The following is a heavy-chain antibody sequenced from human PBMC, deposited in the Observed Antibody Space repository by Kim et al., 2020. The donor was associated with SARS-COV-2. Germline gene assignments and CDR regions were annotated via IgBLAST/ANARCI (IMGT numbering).Heavy chain of an antibody. CDR1: GGSISSSSYY. V-gene: IGHV4-39*01. CDR2: IYYGGST. J-gene: IGHJ6*02. CDR3: AALWFGELSDYYYGMDV. Sequence: SETLSLTCTVSGGSISSSSYYWGWIRQPPGKGLEWIGSIYYGGSTYYNPSLKSRVTISVDTSKNQFSLKLSSVTAADTAVYYCAALWFGELSDYYYGMDVWGQGTTVTVSS. D-gene: IGHD3-10*01.